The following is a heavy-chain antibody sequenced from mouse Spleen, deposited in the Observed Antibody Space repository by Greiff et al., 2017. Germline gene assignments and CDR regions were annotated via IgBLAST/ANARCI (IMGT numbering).Heavy chain of an antibody. Sequence: EVKLMESGGGLVKLGGSLKLSCAASGFTFSSYYMSWVRQTPEKRLEWVATISSGGGSTYYPDSVKGRFTISRDNAKNTLYLQMSSLNSEDTAVYYCARGGNYVPRSPFDYWGQGTTLTVSS. CDR3: ARGGNYVPRSPFDY. CDR2: ISSGGGST. CDR1: GFTFSSYY. V-gene: IGHV5-9*04. D-gene: IGHD2-1*01. J-gene: IGHJ2*01.